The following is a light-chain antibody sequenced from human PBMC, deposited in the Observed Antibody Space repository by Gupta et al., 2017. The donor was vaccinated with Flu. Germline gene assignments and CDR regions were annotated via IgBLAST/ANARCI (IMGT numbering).Light chain of an antibody. Sequence: GDALPTQYAYWHKPGTGPHLVLFIYKDSERASGIPERSSGSRSGTTVTLTISRAQAEDDDDYACQSTDRSGAHLVFGGGTKLTVL. CDR2: KDS. CDR1: ALPTQY. V-gene: IGLV3-25*03. CDR3: QSTDRSGAHLV. J-gene: IGLJ2*01.